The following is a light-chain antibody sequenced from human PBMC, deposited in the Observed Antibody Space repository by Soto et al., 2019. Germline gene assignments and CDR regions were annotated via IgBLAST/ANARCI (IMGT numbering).Light chain of an antibody. CDR2: GAS. CDR1: QSVSSIY. Sequence: DIVYTHSPGTLSLSPGERATLSCRASQSVSSIYLAWYQQKPGQAPRLLIYGASSRATGIPDRFSGSGSGTDFTLTISRLEPEDFAVYYCQQYGSSRWTFGQGTKV. V-gene: IGKV3-20*01. CDR3: QQYGSSRWT. J-gene: IGKJ1*01.